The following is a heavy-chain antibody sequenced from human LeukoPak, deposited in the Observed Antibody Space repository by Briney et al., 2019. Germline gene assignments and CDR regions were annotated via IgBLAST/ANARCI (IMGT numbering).Heavy chain of an antibody. D-gene: IGHD6-13*01. J-gene: IGHJ4*02. CDR2: IRSDGSST. CDR1: GFTFSNYW. CDR3: ARGGDTSNWYPGYFDY. Sequence: GGSLRLSCAASGFTFSNYWMHWVRQAPGKGPVWVSRIRSDGSSTRFADSVQGRFTISRDNGKNTVYLQMNSLRVEDTAVYYCARGGDTSNWYPGYFDYWGQGALVTVSS. V-gene: IGHV3-74*01.